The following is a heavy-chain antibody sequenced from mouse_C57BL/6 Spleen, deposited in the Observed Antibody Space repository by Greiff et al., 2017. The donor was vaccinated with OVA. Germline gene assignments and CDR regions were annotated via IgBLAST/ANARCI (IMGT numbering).Heavy chain of an antibody. D-gene: IGHD1-1*01. Sequence: VQLQESGAELVKPGASVKLSCKASGYTFTSYWMHWVKQRPGQGLEWIGYINPSSGYTNYNQKFKDKATLTADKSSSTAYMQLSSLTSEDSAVYDCAVITTEDYYAMDYWGQGTTVTVSS. CDR3: AVITTEDYYAMDY. J-gene: IGHJ4*01. CDR2: INPSSGYT. V-gene: IGHV1-7*01. CDR1: GYTFTSYW.